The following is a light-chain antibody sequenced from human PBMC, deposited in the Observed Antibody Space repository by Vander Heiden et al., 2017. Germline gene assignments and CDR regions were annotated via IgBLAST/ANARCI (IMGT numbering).Light chain of an antibody. CDR3: QQYSSTPWT. Sequence: GERATINCKSSQSVLYSSKNKNYLAWYQQKPGQPPKLLIYWASTRESGVPDRFSGSGSGTDFTLTISSLHAEDVAVYYCQQYSSTPWTFGQGTKVEIK. CDR2: WAS. J-gene: IGKJ1*01. V-gene: IGKV4-1*01. CDR1: QSVLYSSKNKNY.